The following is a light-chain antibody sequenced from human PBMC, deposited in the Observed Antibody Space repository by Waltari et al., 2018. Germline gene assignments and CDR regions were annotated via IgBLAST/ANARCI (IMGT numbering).Light chain of an antibody. J-gene: IGKJ2*01. CDR2: GAS. Sequence: EIVLTQSPGTLSLSPGERATLSCRASQSVSSSYLAWYQQKPGQAPRLLIYGASSRATGIPDRFSGSRSGTDLTLTISRLEPEDFAVYYCQQYGSSPDTFGQGTKLEIK. CDR1: QSVSSSY. CDR3: QQYGSSPDT. V-gene: IGKV3-20*01.